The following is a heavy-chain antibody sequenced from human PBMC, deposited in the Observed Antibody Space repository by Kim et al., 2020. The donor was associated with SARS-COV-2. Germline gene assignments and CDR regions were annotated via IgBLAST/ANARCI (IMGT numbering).Heavy chain of an antibody. D-gene: IGHD3-10*02. V-gene: IGHV3-33*01. Sequence: GGSLRLSCAASGFTFSSYGMHWVRQAPGKGLEWVAVIWYDGSNKYYADSVKGRFTISRDNSKNTLYLQMNSLRAEDTAVYYCARDPVLGAGQAEYFQHWGQGTLVTVSS. CDR3: ARDPVLGAGQAEYFQH. CDR2: IWYDGSNK. CDR1: GFTFSSYG. J-gene: IGHJ1*01.